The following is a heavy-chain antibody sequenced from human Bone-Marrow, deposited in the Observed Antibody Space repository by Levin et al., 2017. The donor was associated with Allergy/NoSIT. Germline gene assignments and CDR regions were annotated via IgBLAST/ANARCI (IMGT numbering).Heavy chain of an antibody. Sequence: SGGSLRLSCAASGFTFDDYAMHWVRQAPGKGLEWVSGISWNSGSIGYADSVKGRFTISRDNAKNSLYLQMNSLRAEDTALYYCAKDMYQPRGYSYGYSSGNDYGMDVWGQGTTVTVSS. J-gene: IGHJ6*02. CDR2: ISWNSGSI. V-gene: IGHV3-9*01. CDR1: GFTFDDYA. CDR3: AKDMYQPRGYSYGYSSGNDYGMDV. D-gene: IGHD5-18*01.